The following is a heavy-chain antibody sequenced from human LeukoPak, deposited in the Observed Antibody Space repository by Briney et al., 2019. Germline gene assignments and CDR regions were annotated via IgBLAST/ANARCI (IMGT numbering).Heavy chain of an antibody. CDR1: GFTFDDYA. J-gene: IGHJ4*02. CDR2: ISWNSGSI. Sequence: GGSLRLSCAASGFTFDDYAMHWVRQAPGKGLEWVSGISWNSGSIGYADSVKGRFTISRDNAKNSLYLQMNSLRAEDTAVYYCAKSPSQATVTTVYRYWGQGTLVTVSS. CDR3: AKSPSQATVTTVYRY. D-gene: IGHD4-11*01. V-gene: IGHV3-9*01.